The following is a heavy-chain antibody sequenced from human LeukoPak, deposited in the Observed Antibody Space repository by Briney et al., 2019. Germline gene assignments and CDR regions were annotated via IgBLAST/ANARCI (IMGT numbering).Heavy chain of an antibody. CDR3: ARDGYSSGWLESADY. CDR2: IIPIFGTA. V-gene: IGHV1-69*05. J-gene: IGHJ4*02. D-gene: IGHD6-19*01. CDR1: GGTFSSYA. Sequence: ASVKVSCKASGGTFSSYAISWVRQAPGQGLEWMGRIIPIFGTANYAQKFQGRVTITTDESTSTAYMELSSLRSEDTAVYYCARDGYSSGWLESADYWGQGTLVTVSS.